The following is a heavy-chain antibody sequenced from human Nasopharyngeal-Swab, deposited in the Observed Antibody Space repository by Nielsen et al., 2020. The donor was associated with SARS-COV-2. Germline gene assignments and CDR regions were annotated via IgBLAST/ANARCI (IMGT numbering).Heavy chain of an antibody. CDR1: GFTFSSYG. Sequence: GESLKISCAASGFTFSSYGMHWVRQAPGKGLEWVAVIWYDGSSKYYADSVKGRFTISRDNSKNTLYLQMNSLRAEDTAVYYCARGRDYYDSSGYYEGSDYYYGMDVWGQGTTVTVSS. V-gene: IGHV3-33*01. J-gene: IGHJ6*02. D-gene: IGHD3-22*01. CDR2: IWYDGSSK. CDR3: ARGRDYYDSSGYYEGSDYYYGMDV.